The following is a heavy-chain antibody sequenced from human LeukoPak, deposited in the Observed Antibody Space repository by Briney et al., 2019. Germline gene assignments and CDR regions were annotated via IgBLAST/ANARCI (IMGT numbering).Heavy chain of an antibody. D-gene: IGHD2-21*02. Sequence: SETLSFTCTGSGGSISSGSYYWRWIRQPAGKGLEWIGRIYTSGSTNYNPSLKSRVTISVDTSKNQFSLKLSSVTAADTAVYYCARGTLRGDGDYYFDYWGQGTLVTVSS. CDR2: IYTSGST. V-gene: IGHV4-61*02. CDR1: GGSISSGSYY. J-gene: IGHJ4*02. CDR3: ARGTLRGDGDYYFDY.